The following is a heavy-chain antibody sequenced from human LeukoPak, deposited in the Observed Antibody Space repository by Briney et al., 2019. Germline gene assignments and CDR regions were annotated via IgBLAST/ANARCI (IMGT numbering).Heavy chain of an antibody. CDR3: ARVYGGHSLDY. D-gene: IGHD4-23*01. V-gene: IGHV1-18*01. J-gene: IGHJ4*02. CDR2: TSAYNGNT. CDR1: RYIFTSYG. Sequence: ASVKVSCKASRYIFTSYGISWVRQAPGQGLEWMGWTSAYNGNTNYAQKVQGRVTMTTDTSTSTAYMELRSLRSDDTAVYYCARVYGGHSLDYWGQGTLVTVSS.